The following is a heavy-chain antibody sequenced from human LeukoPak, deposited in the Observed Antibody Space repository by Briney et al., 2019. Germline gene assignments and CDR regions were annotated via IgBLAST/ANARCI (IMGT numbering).Heavy chain of an antibody. V-gene: IGHV4-39*01. CDR2: IYYSGST. CDR1: GGSISSSSYY. Sequence: SETLSLTCTVSGGSISSSSYYWGWIRQPPGKGLERIGSIYYSGSTYYNPSLKSRVTISVDTSKNQFSLKLSSVTAADTAVYYCARRCSSTSCFHFGYWGQGTLVTVSS. J-gene: IGHJ4*02. CDR3: ARRCSSTSCFHFGY. D-gene: IGHD2-2*01.